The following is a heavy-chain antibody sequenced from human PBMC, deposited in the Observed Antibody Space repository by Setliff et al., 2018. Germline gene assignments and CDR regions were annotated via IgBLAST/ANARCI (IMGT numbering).Heavy chain of an antibody. V-gene: IGHV4-4*08. CDR2: IHTTEST. Sequence: SETLSLTCTVTGDTIYNYFWSWIRQSPGTGLEWIGYIHTTESTNYNPSLKSRVTISIDTSKSQFSLKVSSVTAADTAIYYCALSSSWFKDFQHWGQGTLVTVSS. J-gene: IGHJ1*01. CDR1: GDTIYNYF. CDR3: ALSSSWFKDFQH. D-gene: IGHD6-13*01.